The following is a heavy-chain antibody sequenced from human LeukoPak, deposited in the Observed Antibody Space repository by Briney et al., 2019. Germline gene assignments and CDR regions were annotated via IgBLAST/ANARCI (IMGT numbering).Heavy chain of an antibody. J-gene: IGHJ4*02. Sequence: SETLSLTCAVYGGSFSGYYWSWVRQPPGMGLEWIGEINHSGSANYNPSLKSRVTISVDTSKNQFSLKLSSVTAADTAVYYCARADLMGMIDYWGQGTLVTVSS. CDR3: ARADLMGMIDY. V-gene: IGHV4-34*01. D-gene: IGHD3-16*01. CDR1: GGSFSGYY. CDR2: INHSGSA.